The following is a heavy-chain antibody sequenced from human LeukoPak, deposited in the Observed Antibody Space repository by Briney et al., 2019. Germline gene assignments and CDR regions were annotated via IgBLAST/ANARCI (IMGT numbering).Heavy chain of an antibody. V-gene: IGHV3-64*01. CDR3: ARFSGSPRNAFDI. D-gene: IGHD1-26*01. Sequence: GGSLRLSCAASGFTFSSYAMPWVRQAPGKGLEYVSAISSNGGSTYYANSVKGRFTISRDNSKNTLYLQMGSLRAEDMAVYYCARFSGSPRNAFDIWGQGTMVTVSS. J-gene: IGHJ3*02. CDR1: GFTFSSYA. CDR2: ISSNGGST.